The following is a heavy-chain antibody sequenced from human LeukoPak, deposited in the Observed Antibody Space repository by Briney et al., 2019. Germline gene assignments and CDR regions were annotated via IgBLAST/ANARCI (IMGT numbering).Heavy chain of an antibody. CDR3: AREDCSGGSCYPYHDAFDI. V-gene: IGHV3-7*01. CDR1: GFTFSSYW. J-gene: IGHJ3*02. CDR2: IKQDGSEK. Sequence: GGSLRLSCAASGFTFSSYWMSWVRQAPGKGLEWVANIKQDGSEKYYVDSVKGRFTISRDNAKNSLYLQMNSLRAEDTAVYYCAREDCSGGSCYPYHDAFDIGGQGTMVTVSS. D-gene: IGHD2-15*01.